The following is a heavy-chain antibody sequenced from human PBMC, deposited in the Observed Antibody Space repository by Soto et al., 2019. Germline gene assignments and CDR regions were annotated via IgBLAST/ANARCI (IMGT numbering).Heavy chain of an antibody. CDR1: GFTFSSYA. CDR2: ISYDGSNK. CDR3: ARDLLAAASSTAGMDV. Sequence: GGSLRLSCAASGFTFSSYAMHWVRQAPGKGLEWVAVISYDGSNKYYADSVKGRFTISRDNSKNTLYLQMNSLRAEDTAVYYCARDLLAAASSTAGMDVWGQGTTVTVSS. V-gene: IGHV3-30-3*01. J-gene: IGHJ6*02. D-gene: IGHD6-13*01.